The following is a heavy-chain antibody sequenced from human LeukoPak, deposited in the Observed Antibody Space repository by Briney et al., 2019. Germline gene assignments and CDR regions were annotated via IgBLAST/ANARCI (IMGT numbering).Heavy chain of an antibody. Sequence: ASVKVSCKVSGYTLTELSMHWVRQAPGKGLEWMGGFDPEDGETIYAQEFQGRVTMTEDTSTDTAYMELSSLRSEDTAVYYCATTLPALYDSSGHPWYYFDYWGQGTLVTVSS. CDR2: FDPEDGET. V-gene: IGHV1-24*01. D-gene: IGHD3-22*01. J-gene: IGHJ4*02. CDR3: ATTLPALYDSSGHPWYYFDY. CDR1: GYTLTELS.